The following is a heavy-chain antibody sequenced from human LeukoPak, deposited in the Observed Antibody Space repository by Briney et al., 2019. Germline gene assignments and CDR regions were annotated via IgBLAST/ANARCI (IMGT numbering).Heavy chain of an antibody. D-gene: IGHD3-10*01. CDR2: ISSSGSTI. V-gene: IGHV3-11*01. CDR1: GFTFSDYY. Sequence: GGSLRLSCAASGFTFSDYYMSWIRQAPGKGLEWVSYISSSGSTIYYADSVKGRFTISRDNAKNSLYLQMNSLRAENTAVYYCARATRLLLWFGEPSYDFDYWGQGTLVTVSS. J-gene: IGHJ4*02. CDR3: ARATRLLLWFGEPSYDFDY.